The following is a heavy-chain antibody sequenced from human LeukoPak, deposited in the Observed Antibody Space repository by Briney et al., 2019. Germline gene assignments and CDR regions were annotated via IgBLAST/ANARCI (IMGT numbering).Heavy chain of an antibody. CDR3: ARDYSSSYDSNFDY. D-gene: IGHD6-6*01. J-gene: IGHJ4*02. V-gene: IGHV1-2*02. CDR2: INPNSGGT. CDR1: GYTFTGYY. Sequence: ASVKVSCKASGYTFTGYYMHWVRQAPGQGLEWMGWINPNSGGTNYAQKFQGRVTMTRDTSISTAYMELSRLRSDDTAVYYCARDYSSSYDSNFDYWGQGTLVTVSS.